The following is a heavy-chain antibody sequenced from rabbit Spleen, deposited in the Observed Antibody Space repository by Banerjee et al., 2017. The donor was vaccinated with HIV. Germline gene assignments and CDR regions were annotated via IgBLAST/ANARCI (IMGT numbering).Heavy chain of an antibody. V-gene: IGHV1S45*01. CDR2: FYGGDTAIN. CDR1: GFTLSTYW. Sequence: QEQLVESGGGLVRPEESLTLTCKVSGFTLSTYWICWVRQASGKGLEWIGCFYGGDTAINDYATWAEGRLTISKTSSTTVTLQMTSLTAADTATYFCVRALISDYSFSLWGQGTLVTVS. D-gene: IGHD2-1*01. J-gene: IGHJ3*01. CDR3: VRALISDYSFSL.